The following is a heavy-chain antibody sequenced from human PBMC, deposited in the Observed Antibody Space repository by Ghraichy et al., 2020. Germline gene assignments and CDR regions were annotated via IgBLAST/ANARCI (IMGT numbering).Heavy chain of an antibody. Sequence: GESLNISCAASGFTFSNHAMHWVRQAPGKGLEWVAFISDDGNVRNNADSVKGRFTTSRDKSKNTVYLQMNGLRAEDTAVYYCARDLRGNYTVGYWGQGTLVTVS. D-gene: IGHD4-11*01. CDR3: ARDLRGNYTVGY. J-gene: IGHJ4*02. V-gene: IGHV3-30*04. CDR1: GFTFSNHA. CDR2: ISDDGNVR.